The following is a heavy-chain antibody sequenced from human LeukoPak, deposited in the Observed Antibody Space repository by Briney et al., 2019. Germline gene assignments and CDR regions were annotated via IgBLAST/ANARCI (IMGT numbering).Heavy chain of an antibody. CDR3: AREPDLGILDY. V-gene: IGHV4-59*01. J-gene: IGHJ4*02. Sequence: PSETLSLTCTVSGGSISSYYWSWIRQPPGKGLEWIGYIYYSGSTNYNPSLKSRVTISVDTSKNQFSLKLSSVTAADTAVYYCAREPDLGILDYWGQGTLVTVSS. CDR2: IYYSGST. D-gene: IGHD7-27*01. CDR1: GGSISSYY.